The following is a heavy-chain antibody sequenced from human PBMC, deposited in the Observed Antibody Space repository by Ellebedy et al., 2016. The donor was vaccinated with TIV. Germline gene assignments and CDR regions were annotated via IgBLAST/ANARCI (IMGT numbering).Heavy chain of an antibody. CDR2: IENTGRT. CDR1: GGSFSDYY. Sequence: MPSETLSLTCSVSGGSFSDYYLYWSWIRQSPGKRLEWIAYIENTGRTEYNPSLDSRATISLDASSNQFSLKLNSLTAADTALYYCARGRFGAFFDSWGQGSLVTVSS. CDR3: ARGRFGAFFDS. V-gene: IGHV4-59*01. J-gene: IGHJ4*02. D-gene: IGHD3-10*01.